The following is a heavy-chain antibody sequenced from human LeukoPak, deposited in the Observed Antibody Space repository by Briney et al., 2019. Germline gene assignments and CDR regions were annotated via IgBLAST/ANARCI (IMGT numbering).Heavy chain of an antibody. V-gene: IGHV1-2*06. Sequence: ASVKVSCKTSGYTFTGHYIHWVRQAPGQGLEWMGRIHPNSGGTNYAQKFQGRVTMTRDTSITTAYMEVTGLISDDTAVYYCARLLVGTTSRGFDSWGQGTLVTVSS. CDR3: ARLLVGTTSRGFDS. CDR2: IHPNSGGT. CDR1: GYTFTGHY. J-gene: IGHJ4*02. D-gene: IGHD1-26*01.